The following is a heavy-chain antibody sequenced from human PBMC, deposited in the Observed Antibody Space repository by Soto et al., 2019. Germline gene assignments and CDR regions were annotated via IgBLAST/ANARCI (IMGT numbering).Heavy chain of an antibody. D-gene: IGHD3-3*01. V-gene: IGHV2-5*02. CDR3: AHIPDYDFWSGITTTFDY. CDR1: GFSLSTSGVG. J-gene: IGHJ4*02. CDR2: IYWDDDK. Sequence: QITLKESGPTLVKPTQTLTLTCTFSGFSLSTSGVGVGWIRQPPGKALEWLALIYWDDDKRYSPSLKSRLTITKDTTKNQVVLTMTNMDPVDTATYCCAHIPDYDFWSGITTTFDYWGQGTLVTVSS.